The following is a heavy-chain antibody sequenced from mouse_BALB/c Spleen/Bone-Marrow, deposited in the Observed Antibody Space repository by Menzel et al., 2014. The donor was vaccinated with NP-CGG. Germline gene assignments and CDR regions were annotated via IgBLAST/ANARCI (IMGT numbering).Heavy chain of an antibody. CDR1: GFTFSSYG. J-gene: IGHJ1*01. CDR3: ARRGYGNSYRYFDV. Sequence: EVHLVESGGDLVKPGGSLKLSCAASGFTFSSYGMSWVRQTPDKRLEWVATISSGGSYTYYPDSVKGRFTISRDNAKNTLYMQMSSLKSEDTAMYYCARRGYGNSYRYFDVWGAGTTVTVSS. V-gene: IGHV5-6*01. D-gene: IGHD2-10*02. CDR2: ISSGGSYT.